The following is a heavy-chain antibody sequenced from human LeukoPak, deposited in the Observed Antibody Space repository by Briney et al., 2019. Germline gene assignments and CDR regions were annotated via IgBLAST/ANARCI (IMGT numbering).Heavy chain of an antibody. CDR2: IYYSGST. CDR3: ARAHSIASYYYGVDV. J-gene: IGHJ6*02. D-gene: IGHD2/OR15-2a*01. Sequence: SETLSLTCTVSGGSISSSYSYWGWIRQPPGKGLEWIGNIYYSGSTYYSPSLTSRVTVSVDTSENQFSLKLSSVTAADTAVYYCARAHSIASYYYGVDVWGQGATVTVSS. V-gene: IGHV4-39*07. CDR1: GGSISSSYSY.